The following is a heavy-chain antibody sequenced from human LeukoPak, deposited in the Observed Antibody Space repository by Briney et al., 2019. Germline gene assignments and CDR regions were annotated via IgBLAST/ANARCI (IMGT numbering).Heavy chain of an antibody. CDR3: ARDLPLGTVTGYHHSCGMDV. CDR1: GLTFNFYA. D-gene: IGHD3-9*01. CDR2: IWFDGSNK. J-gene: IGHJ6*02. V-gene: IGHV3-33*01. Sequence: PGRSLRHSCVASGLTFNFYAMHWVRQAPGKGLEWVAIIWFDGSNKYYADSVKGRFSISRDNSKNKLYLQMDSLRVEDTAVYYCARDLPLGTVTGYHHSCGMDVWGQGTTVTVSS.